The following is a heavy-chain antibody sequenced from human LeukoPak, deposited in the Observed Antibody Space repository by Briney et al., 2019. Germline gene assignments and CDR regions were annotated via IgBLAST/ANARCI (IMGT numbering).Heavy chain of an antibody. D-gene: IGHD1-26*01. CDR2: ISDDGINR. CDR3: TRRRAVGGFDP. Sequence: GGSLRLSCAASGFTFSSYGMHWVRQAPGKGLEWVAVISDDGINRYYLDSVKGRFTISRDNAKNTLYLQMNSLRAEDTAVYYCTRRRAVGGFDPWGQGTLVTVSS. J-gene: IGHJ5*02. V-gene: IGHV3-30*03. CDR1: GFTFSSYG.